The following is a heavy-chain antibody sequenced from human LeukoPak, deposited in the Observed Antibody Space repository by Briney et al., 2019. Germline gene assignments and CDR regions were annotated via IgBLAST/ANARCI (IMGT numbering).Heavy chain of an antibody. CDR1: GGTFSGYY. CDR2: INHSGST. Sequence: PSVTLSLTCAVYGGTFSGYYWSWIRQPPGKGLEGSGEINHSGSTNYNPSIKSRVSISVDTSKNQCSLKLSSVTAADTAVYYCARLRQQLARWGQGTLVTVSS. D-gene: IGHD6-13*01. CDR3: ARLRQQLAR. J-gene: IGHJ4*02. V-gene: IGHV4-34*01.